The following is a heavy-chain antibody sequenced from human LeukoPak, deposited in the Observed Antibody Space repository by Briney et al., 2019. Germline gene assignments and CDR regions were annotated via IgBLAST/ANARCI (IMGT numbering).Heavy chain of an antibody. CDR2: ISWNGDTT. J-gene: IGHJ6*03. D-gene: IGHD6-19*01. Sequence: PGGSLRLSCAASGFLFDDYTMHWVRQAPGKGLEWVSFISWNGDTTYYADAVRGRFTISRDNSKNSLHLQMNSLRTEDTGFYYFAKDMGWRGALAGGGYIDAWGKGTTVAVSS. CDR1: GFLFDDYT. CDR3: AKDMGWRGALAGGGYIDA. V-gene: IGHV3-43*01.